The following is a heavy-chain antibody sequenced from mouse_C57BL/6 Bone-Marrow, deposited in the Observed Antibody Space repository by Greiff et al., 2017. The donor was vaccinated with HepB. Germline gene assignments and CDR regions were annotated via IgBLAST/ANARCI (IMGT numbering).Heavy chain of an antibody. CDR2: ISNLAYSI. CDR1: GFTFSDYG. V-gene: IGHV5-15*01. Sequence: EVKLMESGGGLVQPGGSLKLSCAASGFTFSDYGMAWVRQAPRKGPEWVAFISNLAYSIYYADTVTGRFTISRENAKNTLYLEMSSLRSEDTAMYYCARRIYDGYYWYFDVWGTGTTVTVSS. J-gene: IGHJ1*03. CDR3: ARRIYDGYYWYFDV. D-gene: IGHD2-3*01.